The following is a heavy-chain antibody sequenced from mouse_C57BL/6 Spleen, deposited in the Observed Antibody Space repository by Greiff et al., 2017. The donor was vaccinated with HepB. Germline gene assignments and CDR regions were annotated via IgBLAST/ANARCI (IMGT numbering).Heavy chain of an antibody. CDR3: ARDYFDY. J-gene: IGHJ2*01. CDR1: GYPFTSYW. V-gene: IGHV1-50*01. Sequence: QVQLKQPGAELVKPGASVKLSCKASGYPFTSYWMQWVKQRPGQGLEWIGEIDPSDSYTNYNQKFKGKATLTVDTSSSTAYMQLSSLTSEDSAVYYCARDYFDYWGQGTTLTVSS. CDR2: IDPSDSYT.